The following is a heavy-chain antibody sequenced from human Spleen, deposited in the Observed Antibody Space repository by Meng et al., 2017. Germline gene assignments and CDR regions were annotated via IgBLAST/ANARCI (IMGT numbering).Heavy chain of an antibody. V-gene: IGHV4-4*02. CDR2: IYHSGTT. J-gene: IGHJ4*02. CDR3: ASSLLISGGSGSYLY. Sequence: QEPGPGLLKPSGPRFLTCAVSGGSISSSNWWSWVRQPPGKGLEWIGDIYHSGTTDYNPSLKSRVTISVDKSKNQFSLKLTSVTAADTAVYYCASSLLISGGSGSYLYWGQGTLVTVSS. D-gene: IGHD3-10*01. CDR1: GGSISSSNW.